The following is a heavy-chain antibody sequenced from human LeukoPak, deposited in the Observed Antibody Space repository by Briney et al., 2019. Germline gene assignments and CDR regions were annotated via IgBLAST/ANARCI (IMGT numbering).Heavy chain of an antibody. Sequence: ASVKVSCKASGYTFTGYCVHWVRQAPGQGLEWMGWINPNRGGTNYPQKFQGRVTMTRDTSITTAYMELSSLTSDDTALYYCARDYYYDSSGYHLGYWGQGTLVTVSS. CDR2: INPNRGGT. CDR1: GYTFTGYC. D-gene: IGHD3-22*01. CDR3: ARDYYYDSSGYHLGY. V-gene: IGHV1-2*02. J-gene: IGHJ4*02.